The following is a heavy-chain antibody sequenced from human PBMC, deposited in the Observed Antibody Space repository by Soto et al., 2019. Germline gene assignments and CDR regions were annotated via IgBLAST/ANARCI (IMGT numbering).Heavy chain of an antibody. CDR3: ARTPRSSAYDY. V-gene: IGHV4-39*01. D-gene: IGHD6-6*01. Sequence: PAETLSLTCTVSGGSISCSTCFWGWIRQPPGKGLGWIGTVHYNGDTYFSPSLNSRVTISIDASTNQFSLKLSSVTAADTAIYFCARTPRSSAYDYWSQGTLVTVSS. J-gene: IGHJ4*02. CDR1: GGSISCSTCF. CDR2: VHYNGDT.